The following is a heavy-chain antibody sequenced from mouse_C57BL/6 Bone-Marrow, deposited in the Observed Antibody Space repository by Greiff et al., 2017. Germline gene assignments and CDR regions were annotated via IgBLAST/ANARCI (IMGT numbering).Heavy chain of an antibody. D-gene: IGHD2-3*01. J-gene: IGHJ3*01. Sequence: QVQLQQPGAELVKPGASVKLSCKASGYTFTSYWMHWVKQRPGRGLEWIGRIDPKSGGTKYNEKFKSKATLTVDKPSSTAYMQLSSLTSEDSAVYYCARSYDGYYGVAYWGQGTLVTVSA. CDR3: ARSYDGYYGVAY. CDR1: GYTFTSYW. CDR2: IDPKSGGT. V-gene: IGHV1-72*01.